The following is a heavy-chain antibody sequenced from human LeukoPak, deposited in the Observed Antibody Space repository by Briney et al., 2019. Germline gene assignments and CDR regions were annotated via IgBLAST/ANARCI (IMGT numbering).Heavy chain of an antibody. J-gene: IGHJ4*02. CDR2: IYPGDSDT. CDR1: GYSFTNYW. V-gene: IGHV5-51*01. Sequence: GESLKISCKGSGYSFTNYWIGWVRQMPGKGLEWMGIIYPGDSDTRYSPSFQGQVTISADKSISTAYLQWSSLKASDTAMYYCARQPRQERWLQSYFDIWGQGTLVTVSS. D-gene: IGHD5-24*01. CDR3: ARQPRQERWLQSYFDI.